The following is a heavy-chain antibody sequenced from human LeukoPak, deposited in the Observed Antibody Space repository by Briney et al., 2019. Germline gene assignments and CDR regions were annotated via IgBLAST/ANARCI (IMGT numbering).Heavy chain of an antibody. Sequence: SESLSLTCAVYGGSFSGYYWSWIRQPPGKGLEWIGEINHSGSTNYNPSLKSRVTISVDTSKNQFSLKLSSVTAADTAVYYCARADYGLKYYFDYWGQGTLVTVSS. D-gene: IGHD4-17*01. CDR3: ARADYGLKYYFDY. CDR1: GGSFSGYY. CDR2: INHSGST. J-gene: IGHJ4*02. V-gene: IGHV4-34*01.